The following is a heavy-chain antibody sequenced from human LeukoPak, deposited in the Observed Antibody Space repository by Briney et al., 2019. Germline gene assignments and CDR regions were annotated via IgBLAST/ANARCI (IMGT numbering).Heavy chain of an antibody. D-gene: IGHD3-22*01. Sequence: GGSLRLSCAASGFTFSSYWMHWVRQAPGKGLVWVSRINGDGSSTSYADSVKGRFTISRDNAKNTLYLQMNSLRAEDTAVYYCASIEYYYDSSGYYYPDDYWGQGTLVTVSS. J-gene: IGHJ4*02. CDR2: INGDGSST. CDR3: ASIEYYYDSSGYYYPDDY. CDR1: GFTFSSYW. V-gene: IGHV3-74*01.